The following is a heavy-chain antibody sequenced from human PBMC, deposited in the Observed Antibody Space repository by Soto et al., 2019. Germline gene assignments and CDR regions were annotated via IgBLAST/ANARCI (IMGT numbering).Heavy chain of an antibody. CDR3: ARGSGLPYGSSTSCYANNWFDP. J-gene: IGHJ5*02. CDR1: GGSFSGYY. CDR2: INHSGST. Sequence: SETLSLTCAVYGGSFSGYYWSWIRQPPGKGLEWIGEINHSGSTNYNPSLKSRVTISVDTSKNQFSLKLSSVTAADTAVYYCARGSGLPYGSSTSCYANNWFDPWGQGTLVTVSS. V-gene: IGHV4-34*01. D-gene: IGHD2-2*01.